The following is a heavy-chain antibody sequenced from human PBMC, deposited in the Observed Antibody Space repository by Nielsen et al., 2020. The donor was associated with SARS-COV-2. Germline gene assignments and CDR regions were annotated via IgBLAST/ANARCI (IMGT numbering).Heavy chain of an antibody. CDR2: ISSSSSYI. CDR3: ARDGLNSSSWYQEYYYYYYYMDV. CDR1: GFTFSSYS. D-gene: IGHD6-13*01. J-gene: IGHJ6*03. Sequence: GGSLRLSCAASGFTFSSYSMNWVRQAPGKGLEWVSSISSSSSYIYYADSVKGRFTISRDNAKNSLYLQMNSLRAEDTAVYYCARDGLNSSSWYQEYYYYYYYMDVWGKGTTVTVSS. V-gene: IGHV3-21*01.